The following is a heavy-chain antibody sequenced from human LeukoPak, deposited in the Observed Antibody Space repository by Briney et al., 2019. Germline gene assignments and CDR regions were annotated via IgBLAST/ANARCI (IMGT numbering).Heavy chain of an antibody. D-gene: IGHD3-9*01. CDR2: IYHSGST. J-gene: IGHJ6*03. CDR3: ARHADITIFSYYYYYMDV. Sequence: KSSETLSLTCTVSGYSISSGYYWGWIRQPPGKGLEWIGIIYHSGSTYYNPSLKSRVTISVDTSKNQFSLKLSSVTAADTAVYYCARHADITIFSYYYYYMDVWGKGTTVTISS. CDR1: GYSISSGYY. V-gene: IGHV4-38-2*02.